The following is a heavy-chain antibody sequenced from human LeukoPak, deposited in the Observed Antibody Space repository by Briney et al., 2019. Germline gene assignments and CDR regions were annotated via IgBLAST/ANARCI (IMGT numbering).Heavy chain of an antibody. V-gene: IGHV4-39*07. CDR2: INYSGKT. D-gene: IGHD6-13*01. J-gene: IGHJ3*01. CDR3: TRVGYSSSWFD. Sequence: SETLSLTCTVSGGSISSSSYYWGWIRQPPGKGLEWIGSINYSGKTYYNPSLKSRVTISVDTSKSQFSLKLTSVTAADTAVYYCTRVGYSSSWFDWGQGTMVTVSS. CDR1: GGSISSSSYY.